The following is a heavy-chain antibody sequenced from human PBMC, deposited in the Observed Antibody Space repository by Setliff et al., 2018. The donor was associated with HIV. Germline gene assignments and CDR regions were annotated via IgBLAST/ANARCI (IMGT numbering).Heavy chain of an antibody. J-gene: IGHJ4*02. V-gene: IGHV3-48*03. CDR2: IGSAGDRTI. Sequence: GGSLRLSCAGSGFTFSSYEMNWVRQAPGEGLGWLSYIGSAGDRTIYYADSVKGRFTISRDDSKNSLYLQMTSLRAEDTAVYYCVRDQVGGGIDYWGQGTLVTVSS. D-gene: IGHD6-25*01. CDR3: VRDQVGGGIDY. CDR1: GFTFSSYE.